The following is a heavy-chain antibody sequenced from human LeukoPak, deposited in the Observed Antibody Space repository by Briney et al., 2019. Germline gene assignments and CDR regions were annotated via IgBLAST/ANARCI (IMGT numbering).Heavy chain of an antibody. D-gene: IGHD1-26*01. CDR3: ARVPGRTRYFDS. CDR1: GGSISSYY. V-gene: IGHV3-7*01. CDR2: IKQDGREK. J-gene: IGHJ4*02. Sequence: PSETLSLTCTVSGGSISSYYWSWIRQPPGKGLEWVASIKQDGREKFYADSVQGRFTISRDNAKNSLYLQVNSLRAEDTAVYYCARVPGRTRYFDSWGQGILVTVSS.